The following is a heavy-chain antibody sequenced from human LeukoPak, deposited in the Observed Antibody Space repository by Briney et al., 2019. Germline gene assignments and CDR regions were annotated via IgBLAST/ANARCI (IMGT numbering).Heavy chain of an antibody. J-gene: IGHJ4*02. CDR1: GGSVTNTNYY. CDR3: AREWQYQFDY. D-gene: IGHD4-11*01. CDR2: VYHSGIT. V-gene: IGHV4-39*07. Sequence: SETLSLTCTVSGGSVTNTNYYWAWIRQPPGEGLEWIGSVYHSGITYYTPSLKSRVSISVDTSRNHFSLKVTSVTAADTAVYYCAREWQYQFDYWGQGRLVTISS.